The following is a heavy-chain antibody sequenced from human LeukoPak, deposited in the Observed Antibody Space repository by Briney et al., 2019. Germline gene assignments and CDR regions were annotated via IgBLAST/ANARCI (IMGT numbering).Heavy chain of an antibody. CDR1: GFTFSSYW. V-gene: IGHV3-74*01. J-gene: IGHJ4*02. CDR3: TRDFKYSSDY. Sequence: GGSLRLSCAASGFTFSSYWMHWVRQAPGKGLVWVSLIKSDGRSTSYADSVKGRFTISRDNAKNTAYLQMNSLRVEDTAVYYCTRDFKYSSDYWGQGTLVTVSS. CDR2: IKSDGRST. D-gene: IGHD6-6*01.